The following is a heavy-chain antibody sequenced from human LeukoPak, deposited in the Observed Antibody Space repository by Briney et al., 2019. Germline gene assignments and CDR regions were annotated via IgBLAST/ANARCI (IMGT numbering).Heavy chain of an antibody. V-gene: IGHV3-23*01. CDR1: GFTFSSYA. D-gene: IGHD6-13*01. Sequence: GSLRLSCAASGFTFSSYAMSWVRQAPGKGLEWVSAISGSGGSTYYADSVKGRFTISRDNSKNTLYLQMNSLRAEDTAVYYCAKVELYSSSWYTFDYWGQGTLVTVSS. J-gene: IGHJ4*02. CDR2: ISGSGGST. CDR3: AKVELYSSSWYTFDY.